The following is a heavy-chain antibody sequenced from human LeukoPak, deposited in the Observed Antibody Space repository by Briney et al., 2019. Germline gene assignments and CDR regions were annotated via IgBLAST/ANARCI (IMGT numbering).Heavy chain of an antibody. Sequence: ASVKVSCKASGYTFTSYDINWVRQATRQGLEWMGWMNPNSGNTGYAQKFQGRVTITRNTSISTAYMELSSLRSEDTAVCYCARGSVLWFGELEDWFDPWGQGTLVTVSS. CDR2: MNPNSGNT. CDR3: ARGSVLWFGELEDWFDP. D-gene: IGHD3-10*01. V-gene: IGHV1-8*03. J-gene: IGHJ5*02. CDR1: GYTFTSYD.